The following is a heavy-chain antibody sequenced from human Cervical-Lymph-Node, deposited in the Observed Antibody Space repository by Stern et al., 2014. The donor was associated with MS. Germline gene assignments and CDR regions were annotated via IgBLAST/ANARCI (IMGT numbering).Heavy chain of an antibody. V-gene: IGHV4-39*01. CDR3: ARHRGDGYTFDY. CDR2: IYYSGST. CDR1: GGSISSSSYY. Sequence: QVQLQESGPGLVKPSETLSLTCTVSGGSISSSSYYWGWIRQPPGKGLEWIGSIYYSGSTYYNPSLKSRVTISVDTSKNQFTLKLSSVTAADTAVYYCARHRGDGYTFDYWGQGTLVTVSS. D-gene: IGHD5-24*01. J-gene: IGHJ4*02.